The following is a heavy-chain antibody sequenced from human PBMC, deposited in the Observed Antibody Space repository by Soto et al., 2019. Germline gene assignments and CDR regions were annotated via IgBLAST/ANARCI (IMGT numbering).Heavy chain of an antibody. D-gene: IGHD6-6*01. CDR3: ARISSSSVGYYYYGMDV. Sequence: SGPTLVNPTQTLTLTCTFSGFSLSTSGMCVSWIRQPPGKALEWLALIDWDDDKYYSTSLKTRLTISKDTSKNQVVLTMTNMDPVDTATYYCARISSSSVGYYYYGMDVWGQGTTVTVSS. CDR1: GFSLSTSGMC. V-gene: IGHV2-70*01. J-gene: IGHJ6*02. CDR2: IDWDDDK.